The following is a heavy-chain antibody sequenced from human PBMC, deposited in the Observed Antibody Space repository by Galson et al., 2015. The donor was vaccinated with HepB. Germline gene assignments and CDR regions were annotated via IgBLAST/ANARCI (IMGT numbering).Heavy chain of an antibody. J-gene: IGHJ6*02. V-gene: IGHV1-69*13. CDR1: GGTFSSYA. CDR3: ARGVSTSCYGGGGSCYFPYGMDV. Sequence: SVKVSCKASGGTFSSYAISWVRQAPGQGLEWMGGIIPIFGTANYAQKFQGRVTITADESTSTAYMELSSLRSEDTAVYYCARGVSTSCYGGGGSCYFPYGMDVWGQGTTVTVSS. D-gene: IGHD2-2*01. CDR2: IIPIFGTA.